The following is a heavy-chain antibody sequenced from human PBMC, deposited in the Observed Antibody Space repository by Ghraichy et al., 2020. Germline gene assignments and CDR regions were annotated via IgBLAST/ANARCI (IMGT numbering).Heavy chain of an antibody. V-gene: IGHV1-8*01. J-gene: IGHJ4*02. CDR1: GYTFTSFD. CDR2: MSPKNSNT. Sequence: ASVKVSCKASGYTFTSFDINWVRQATGQGLEWMGWMSPKNSNTGYAQRFQGRVTMTRNTSISTSYMELSSLRSEDTAVYYCPLHGSGSYFYWGQGTLVTVSS. CDR3: PLHGSGSYFY. D-gene: IGHD3-10*01.